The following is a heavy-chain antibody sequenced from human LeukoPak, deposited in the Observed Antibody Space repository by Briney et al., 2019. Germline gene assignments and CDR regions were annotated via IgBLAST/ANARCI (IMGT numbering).Heavy chain of an antibody. CDR2: ISDSGDST. J-gene: IGHJ4*02. D-gene: IGHD5-24*01. CDR1: GFSYSTYA. Sequence: PGGSLRLSCEVSGFSYSTYAMSWGRQAPGRGLEWVSAISDSGDSTYYADSVKGRFTVSRDNSKNTLYLQMNSLRAEDTAVDYCAKKLTITGWLYYFDYWGQGTLVTVSS. CDR3: AKKLTITGWLYYFDY. V-gene: IGHV3-23*01.